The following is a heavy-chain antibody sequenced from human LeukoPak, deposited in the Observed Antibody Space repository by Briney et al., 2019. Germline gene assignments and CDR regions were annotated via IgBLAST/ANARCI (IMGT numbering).Heavy chain of an antibody. D-gene: IGHD2-2*01. V-gene: IGHV3-23*01. Sequence: GASLRLSCAASGFTFSSYAMSWVRQAPGKGLEWVSAMSGCGGSTYYADSVKGRFTISRDNSKNTLYLQMNSLRAEDTAVYYCAKDLDCSSTSCYPDYWGQGTLVTVSS. CDR2: MSGCGGST. CDR1: GFTFSSYA. CDR3: AKDLDCSSTSCYPDY. J-gene: IGHJ4*02.